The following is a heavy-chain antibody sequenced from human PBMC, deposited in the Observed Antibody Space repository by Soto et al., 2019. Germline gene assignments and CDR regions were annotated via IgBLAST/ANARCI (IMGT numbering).Heavy chain of an antibody. J-gene: IGHJ4*02. Sequence: PGGSLRLSCAASGFTFDDYAMHWVRRVPGKGLEWVSGINWNSGSTAYGDSVKGRFTISRDNAKNSLYLQMNSLRPEDTALYYCAKAPDYGASISYFDNWGQGILVTVSS. CDR1: GFTFDDYA. CDR3: AKAPDYGASISYFDN. D-gene: IGHD4-17*01. CDR2: INWNSGST. V-gene: IGHV3-9*01.